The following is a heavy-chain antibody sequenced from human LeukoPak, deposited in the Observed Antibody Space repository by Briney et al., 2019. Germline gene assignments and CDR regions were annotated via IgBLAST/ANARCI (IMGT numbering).Heavy chain of an antibody. D-gene: IGHD2-2*01. Sequence: ASVKVSCKASGYTFTSYDINWVRQATGQGLEWMGWINPNSGGTNYAQKFQGRVTMTRDTSISTAYMELSRLRSDDTAVYYCARECNVGGDIVVVPAASNWFDPWGQGTLVTVSS. CDR3: ARECNVGGDIVVVPAASNWFDP. V-gene: IGHV1-2*02. J-gene: IGHJ5*02. CDR2: INPNSGGT. CDR1: GYTFTSYD.